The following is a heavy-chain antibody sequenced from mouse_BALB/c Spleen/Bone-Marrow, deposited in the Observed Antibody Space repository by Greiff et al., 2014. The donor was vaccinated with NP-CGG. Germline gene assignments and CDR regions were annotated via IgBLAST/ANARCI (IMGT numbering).Heavy chain of an antibody. CDR2: INPGSGGT. J-gene: IGHJ3*01. V-gene: IGHV1-54*01. Sequence: QVQLQQPGAELVRPGTSVKVSCKASGYAFTNYLIEWVKQRPGQGIEWIGVINPGSGGTNYNEKFKGKATLTADKSSSTAYMQLSSLTSDDSAVYFCARRDYSFAYWGQGTLVTVSA. CDR3: ARRDYSFAY. D-gene: IGHD2-13*01. CDR1: GYAFTNYL.